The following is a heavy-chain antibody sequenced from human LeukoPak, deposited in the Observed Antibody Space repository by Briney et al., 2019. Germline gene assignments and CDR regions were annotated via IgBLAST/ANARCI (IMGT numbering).Heavy chain of an antibody. J-gene: IGHJ4*02. CDR1: GFTVSSNY. CDR2: IYSGGST. CDR3: ARNFALDY. Sequence: PGGSLRLSCAASGFTVSSNYMTWVRQAPGKGLEWVSVIYSGGSTYYADSVKGRSTISRDNSKNTLFLQMNSLRAEDTAVYYCARNFALDYWGQGTLVTVSS. V-gene: IGHV3-53*01.